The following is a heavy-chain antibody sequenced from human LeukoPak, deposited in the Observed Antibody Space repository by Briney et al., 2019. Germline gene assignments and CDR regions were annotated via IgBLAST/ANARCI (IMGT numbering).Heavy chain of an antibody. V-gene: IGHV4-59*01. CDR1: GGSISNYY. CDR3: ARAGQFISARPITFDY. J-gene: IGHJ4*02. CDR2: IYYSGST. Sequence: PSETLSLTCTVSGGSISNYYWCWIRQPPGKGLEWIGCIYYSGSTNSNPSLKSRVTISLDTSKNQFSLKLSSVTAADTAVYYCARAGQFISARPITFDYWGQGSLVTVSS. D-gene: IGHD6-6*01.